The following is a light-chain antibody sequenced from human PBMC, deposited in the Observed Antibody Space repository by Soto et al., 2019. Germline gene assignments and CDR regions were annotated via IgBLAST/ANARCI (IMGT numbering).Light chain of an antibody. Sequence: EIVLTQSPAPLSLSPGESATLSCRASQSVSSYLAWYQQKPGQAPRLMIYDASSRATGIPDRFSGGGSGTDCTLTISRLEPEDVAVYYCQQFSSYPLTFGGGTKVDIK. CDR3: QQFSSYPLT. CDR2: DAS. V-gene: IGKV3-11*01. J-gene: IGKJ4*01. CDR1: QSVSSY.